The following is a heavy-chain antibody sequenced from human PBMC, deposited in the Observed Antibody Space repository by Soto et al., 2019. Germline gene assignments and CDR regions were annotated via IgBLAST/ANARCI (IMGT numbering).Heavy chain of an antibody. J-gene: IGHJ4*02. CDR1: GLTFSGYG. CDR2: ISAGSGDI. V-gene: IGHV3-21*05. D-gene: IGHD2-21*02. CDR3: ARTGGPYCGGDCYFEM. Sequence: GGSLRLSCAASGLTFSGYGMNWVRQAPGKGLEWISYISAGSGDIYYADSVKGRFTISRDGVKNSLNLQMNSLRDEDTALYYCARTGGPYCGGDCYFEMWGQGTLVTVSS.